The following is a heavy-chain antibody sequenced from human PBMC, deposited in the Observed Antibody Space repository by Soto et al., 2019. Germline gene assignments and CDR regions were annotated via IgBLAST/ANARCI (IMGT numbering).Heavy chain of an antibody. D-gene: IGHD3-3*01. J-gene: IGHJ4*02. V-gene: IGHV4-30-4*01. Sequence: QVQLQESGPGLVKPSETLSLTCTVSGDSVSSVDFHWAWLRRPPGRALEWVGYIYNGVSTYYRPSLGSRMRMSPAATRHDYFLRLTSVTAAATAVYFCARAPVGLDTISYFDYWGQGKLVTVSS. CDR2: IYNGVST. CDR1: GDSVSSVDFH. CDR3: ARAPVGLDTISYFDY.